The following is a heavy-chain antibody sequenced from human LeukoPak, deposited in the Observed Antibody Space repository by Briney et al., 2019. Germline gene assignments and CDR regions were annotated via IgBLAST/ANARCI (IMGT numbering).Heavy chain of an antibody. CDR1: GWSPRGFS. CDR3: ARGHLGLSP. CDR2: FHNSRTT. V-gene: IGHV4-59*01. J-gene: IGHJ5*02. Sequence: SETPSPTSPVSGWSPRGFSLTWIPQPPRPGLEWIGYFHNSRTTSYNPSLTGRVTISVDTAMDQISLKLNSVTAADTAVYYCARGHLGLSPWGQGTLVTVSS. D-gene: IGHD3-10*01.